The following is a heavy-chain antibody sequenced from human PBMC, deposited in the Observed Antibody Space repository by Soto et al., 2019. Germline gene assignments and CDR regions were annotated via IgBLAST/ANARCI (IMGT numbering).Heavy chain of an antibody. Sequence: EEQLVESGGGLVQPGGSLRLSCAASGFTFSSDWMHWVRQTPGKGLVWVSRINSDGSSTSYVYSVKGRLTISRDNDKNTLYLQMNSLRAEDTAVYYCARDRGYCSSTSCSQFGSWGQGTLVTVSS. V-gene: IGHV3-74*01. CDR2: INSDGSST. J-gene: IGHJ5*02. CDR3: ARDRGYCSSTSCSQFGS. D-gene: IGHD2-2*01. CDR1: GFTFSSDW.